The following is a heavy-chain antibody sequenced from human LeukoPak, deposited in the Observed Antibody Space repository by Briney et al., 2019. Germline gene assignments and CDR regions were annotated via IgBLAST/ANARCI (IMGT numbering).Heavy chain of an antibody. V-gene: IGHV3-53*01. CDR2: IYSDNT. D-gene: IGHD4/OR15-4a*01. Sequence: GGSLRLSCAASGFTFSDYYMSWIRQAPGKGLEWVSFIYSDNTHYSDSVKGRFTISRDNSKNTLYLQMNSLRAEDTAVYYCARRAGAYSHPYDYWGRGTLVTVSS. CDR3: ARRAGAYSHPYDY. CDR1: GFTFSDYY. J-gene: IGHJ4*02.